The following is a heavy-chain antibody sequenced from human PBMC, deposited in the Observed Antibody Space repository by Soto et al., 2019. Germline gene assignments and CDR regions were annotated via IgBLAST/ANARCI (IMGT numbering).Heavy chain of an antibody. D-gene: IGHD1-26*01. CDR1: GASISSSNW. CDR3: ARGGEILGATYSDY. J-gene: IGHJ4*02. V-gene: IGHV4-4*02. Sequence: PSETLSLTCAVSGASISSSNWWSWVRQPPGKGLEWIGEISHSGSTNYNPSLKSRVTISVDKSKNQFSLKLSSVTAADTAVYYCARGGEILGATYSDYWGQGTLVTVS. CDR2: ISHSGST.